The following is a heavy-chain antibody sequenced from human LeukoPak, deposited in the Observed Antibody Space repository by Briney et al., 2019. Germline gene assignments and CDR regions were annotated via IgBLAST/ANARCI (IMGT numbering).Heavy chain of an antibody. CDR2: IYYSGST. CDR1: GGSISSYY. Sequence: SETLSLTCTVSGGSISSYYWSWIRQPPGKGLEWIGYIYYSGSTNYNPSLKSRVTISVDTSKNQFSLKLSSVTAADTAVYYCARQRGSSSSWYFDYWGQGILVTVSS. CDR3: ARQRGSSSSWYFDY. V-gene: IGHV4-59*08. D-gene: IGHD6-13*01. J-gene: IGHJ4*02.